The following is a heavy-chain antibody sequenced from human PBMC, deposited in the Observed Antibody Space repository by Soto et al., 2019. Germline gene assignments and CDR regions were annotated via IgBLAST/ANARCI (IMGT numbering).Heavy chain of an antibody. CDR1: GGTFSSYA. V-gene: IGHV1-69*01. D-gene: IGHD4-17*01. CDR3: ARGDYGRYYYYGMDV. J-gene: IGHJ6*02. CDR2: MIPIFGTA. Sequence: QVQLVQSGAEVKKPGSSVKVSCKASGGTFSSYAISWVRQAPGHGLEWMGVMIPIFGTANYAQKFQGRVTLTADETTSTAYMELSSLRSEDTAVYYCARGDYGRYYYYGMDVWGQGTTVTVSS.